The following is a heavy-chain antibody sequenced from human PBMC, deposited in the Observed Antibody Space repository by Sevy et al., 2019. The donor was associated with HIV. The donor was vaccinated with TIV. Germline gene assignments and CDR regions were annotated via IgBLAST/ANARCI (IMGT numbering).Heavy chain of an antibody. J-gene: IGHJ4*02. Sequence: GGSLRLSCAASGFTFSSYALLWVRQAPGKGLEWVSLISYDGSKKYYSDSVKGRFAISREESKTTLFLQMNSLGSEDTAIYYCARVGVSYCTDDCYHRFDYWGRGTLVTVSS. CDR3: ARVGVSYCTDDCYHRFDY. D-gene: IGHD2-21*02. CDR1: GFTFSSYA. V-gene: IGHV3-30*09. CDR2: ISYDGSKK.